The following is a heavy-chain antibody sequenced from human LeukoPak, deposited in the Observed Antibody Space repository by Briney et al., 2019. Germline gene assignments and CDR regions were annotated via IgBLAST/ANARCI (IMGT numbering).Heavy chain of an antibody. Sequence: GGSLRLSCAASGFTFSSYGMHWVRQAPGKGLEWVAFIRYDGSNKYYADSVKGRFTISRDNSKNTLYLQMNSLRAEDTAVYYCVVLYSGSYYGVYWGQGTLVTVSS. CDR2: IRYDGSNK. J-gene: IGHJ4*02. D-gene: IGHD1-26*01. CDR3: VVLYSGSYYGVY. CDR1: GFTFSSYG. V-gene: IGHV3-30*02.